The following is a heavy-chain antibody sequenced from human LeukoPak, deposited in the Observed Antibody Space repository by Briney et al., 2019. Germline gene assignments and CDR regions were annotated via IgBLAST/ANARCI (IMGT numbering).Heavy chain of an antibody. V-gene: IGHV3-11*03. CDR2: ITNRNGGT. J-gene: IGHJ4*02. CDR3: ARFSITIVVVPAAGLDY. D-gene: IGHD2-2*01. Sequence: GGSLRLSCAASGFTFSDFCMTWIRQAPGKGLEWISYITNRNGGTYYADSVRGRFTISRDNAKNSLYLQMNSLRAEDTALYYCARFSITIVVVPAAGLDYWGQGTLVTVSS. CDR1: GFTFSDFC.